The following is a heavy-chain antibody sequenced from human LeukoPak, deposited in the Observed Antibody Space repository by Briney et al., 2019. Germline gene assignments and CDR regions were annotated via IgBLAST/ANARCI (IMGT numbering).Heavy chain of an antibody. V-gene: IGHV3-7*04. J-gene: IGHJ3*02. CDR2: IKQDGGDE. CDR1: GFTFGSFW. CDR3: VRGHGAFDI. Sequence: GGSLRLSCAASGFTFGSFWMHWVRQAPGKGLVWVANIKQDGGDEYYVDSVKGRFTISRDNAKNSLFLQMNSLRAEDTAVYYCVRGHGAFDIWGQGTMVSVSS.